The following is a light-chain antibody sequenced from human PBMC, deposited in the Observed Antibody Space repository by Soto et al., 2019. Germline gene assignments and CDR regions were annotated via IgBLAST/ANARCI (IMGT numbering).Light chain of an antibody. J-gene: IGLJ3*02. CDR1: SSDVGAYNY. Sequence: QSALTQPASVSGSPGQSITISCTGTSSDVGAYNYVSWYQQHPGKAPKLMIYEVSNRPSGVSNRFSGSKSANTASLTISGLQAGDEAGYYCSSYTSSSTWLFGGGTKVTVL. CDR2: EVS. V-gene: IGLV2-14*03. CDR3: SSYTSSSTWL.